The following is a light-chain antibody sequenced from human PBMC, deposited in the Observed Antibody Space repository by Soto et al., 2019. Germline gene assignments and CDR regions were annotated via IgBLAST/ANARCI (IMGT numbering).Light chain of an antibody. CDR1: QSVSSSH. V-gene: IGKV3-20*01. CDR2: GAS. CDR3: QHYGTSPQVT. Sequence: EIVLTQSPGTLSLSAGERATLPCRASQSVSSSHLAWYKQKPGQAPRLLIYGASNRATGIPDRFSGSGSGTDFTLTISRREPEDFAVYYCQHYGTSPQVTFGGGTKVEIK. J-gene: IGKJ4*01.